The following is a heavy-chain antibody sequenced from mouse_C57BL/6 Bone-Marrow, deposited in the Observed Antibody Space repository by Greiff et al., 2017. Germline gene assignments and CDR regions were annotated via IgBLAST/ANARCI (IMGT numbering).Heavy chain of an antibody. CDR2: TWRDDDK. D-gene: IGHD1-1*01. V-gene: IGHV8-8*01. CDR1: GFSLSTFGMG. Sequence: QVTLKVSGPGLLQPSQTLSLSCSFSGFSLSTFGMGVGWIRQPSGKGLVWLAHTWRDDDKYYNPALKSRLTISKDTSNNQVFLKIANVDTADTATYYCARNYGSSADYWGQGTTLTVSS. J-gene: IGHJ2*01. CDR3: ARNYGSSADY.